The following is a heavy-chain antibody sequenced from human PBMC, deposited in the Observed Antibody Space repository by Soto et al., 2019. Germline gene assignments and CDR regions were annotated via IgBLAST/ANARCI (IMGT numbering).Heavy chain of an antibody. D-gene: IGHD3-9*01. CDR3: AKDLTPGSDY. V-gene: IGHV3-23*01. Sequence: GGSLRLSCSASGFTFRSYSMSWVREAPGKGLEWVSAISGSGGSTYYADSVKGRFTISRDNSKNTLYLQMNSLRAEDTAVYYCAKDLTPGSDYWGQGTLVIVFS. CDR1: GFTFRSYS. CDR2: ISGSGGST. J-gene: IGHJ4*02.